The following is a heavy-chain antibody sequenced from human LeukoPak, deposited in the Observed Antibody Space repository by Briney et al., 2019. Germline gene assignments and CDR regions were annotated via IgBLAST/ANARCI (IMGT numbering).Heavy chain of an antibody. CDR3: ARASNYYDSSGYLNWFDP. D-gene: IGHD3-22*01. CDR2: INHSGST. CDR1: GGSFSGYY. Sequence: SETLSLTCAVYGGSFSGYYWSWIRQPPGKGLEWIGEINHSGSTNYNPSLKSRVTISVDTSKNQFSLKLSSVTAADTAVYYCARASNYYDSSGYLNWFDPWGQGTLVTVSS. V-gene: IGHV4-34*01. J-gene: IGHJ5*02.